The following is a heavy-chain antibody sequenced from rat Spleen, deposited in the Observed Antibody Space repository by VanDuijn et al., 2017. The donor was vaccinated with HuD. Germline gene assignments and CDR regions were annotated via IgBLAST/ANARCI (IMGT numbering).Heavy chain of an antibody. D-gene: IGHD4-3*01. Sequence: EVQLVESDGGLVQPGRSLKLSCAASGFTFSDYYMAWVRQAPTKGLEWVATISSDGGGTYYRDSVKGRFTVSRDNTRSTQFLQMDSLRSEDTATYYCARQDTSGYSNWFTYWGQGTLVTVSS. CDR2: ISSDGGGT. CDR3: ARQDTSGYSNWFTY. CDR1: GFTFSDYY. J-gene: IGHJ3*01. V-gene: IGHV5-29*01.